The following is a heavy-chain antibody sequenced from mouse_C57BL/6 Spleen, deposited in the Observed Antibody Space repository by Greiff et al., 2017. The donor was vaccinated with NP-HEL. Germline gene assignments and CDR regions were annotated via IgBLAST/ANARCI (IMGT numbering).Heavy chain of an antibody. CDR3: ASNYS. CDR2: ISYDGSN. V-gene: IGHV3-6*01. J-gene: IGHJ2*01. Sequence: ESGPGLVKPSQSLSLTCSVTGYSITSGYYWNWIRQFPGNKLEWMGYISYDGSNNYNPSLKNRISITRDTSKYQFFLKLNSVTTEDTATYYCASNYSWGQGTTLTVSS. CDR1: GYSITSGYY.